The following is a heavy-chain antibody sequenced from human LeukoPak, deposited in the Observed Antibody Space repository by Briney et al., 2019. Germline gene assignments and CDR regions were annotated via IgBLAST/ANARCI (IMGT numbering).Heavy chain of an antibody. V-gene: IGHV4-34*01. Sequence: SETLSLTCAVYGGSFSGYYWSWIRQPPGKGLEWIGEINHSGSTNYNPSLKSRVTISVDTSKNQFSLKLSSVTAADTAVYYCARGRVAAQFIYRRSWFDPWGQGTLVTVSS. CDR2: INHSGST. CDR1: GGSFSGYY. J-gene: IGHJ5*02. CDR3: ARGRVAAQFIYRRSWFDP. D-gene: IGHD6-6*01.